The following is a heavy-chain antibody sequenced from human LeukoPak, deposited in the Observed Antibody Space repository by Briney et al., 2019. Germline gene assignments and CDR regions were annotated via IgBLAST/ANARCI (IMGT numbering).Heavy chain of an antibody. V-gene: IGHV4-39*01. J-gene: IGHJ4*02. Sequence: SETLSLTCTVSGVSISGSSYYWGWIRQPPGKGLEWIGSIYYSGSTYYNPSLKSRVTISVDTSKNQFSLKLSSVTAADTAVYYCARRSYYDSSGIFDYWGQGTLVTVSS. CDR3: ARRSYYDSSGIFDY. CDR1: GVSISGSSYY. D-gene: IGHD3-22*01. CDR2: IYYSGST.